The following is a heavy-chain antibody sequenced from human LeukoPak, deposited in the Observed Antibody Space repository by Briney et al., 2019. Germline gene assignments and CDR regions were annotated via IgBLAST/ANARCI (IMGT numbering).Heavy chain of an antibody. D-gene: IGHD3-3*01. CDR3: AKVYTIFGVVIHLDYYYMDV. CDR1: GFTFSSYA. V-gene: IGHV3-23*01. CDR2: ISGSGGST. Sequence: PGGSLRLSCAASGFTFSSYAMSWVRQAPGKGLEWASAISGSGGSTYYADSVRGRFTISRDNSKNTLYLQMNSLRAEDTAVYYCAKVYTIFGVVIHLDYYYMDVWGKGTTVTVSS. J-gene: IGHJ6*03.